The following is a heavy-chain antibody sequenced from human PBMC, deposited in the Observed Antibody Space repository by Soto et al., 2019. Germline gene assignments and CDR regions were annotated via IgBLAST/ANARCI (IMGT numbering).Heavy chain of an antibody. J-gene: IGHJ4*02. CDR2: IVVGSGNT. CDR3: AADYSGSYFDY. V-gene: IGHV1-58*01. Sequence: QMQLVQSGSEVKKPGTSVKVSCKASGFTFTSSAVQWVRQARGQRLEWIGWIVVGSGNTNYAQKFQERVTITRDMSTSTAYMELSSLRSEDTAVYYCAADYSGSYFDYWGQGTLVTVSS. D-gene: IGHD1-26*01. CDR1: GFTFTSSA.